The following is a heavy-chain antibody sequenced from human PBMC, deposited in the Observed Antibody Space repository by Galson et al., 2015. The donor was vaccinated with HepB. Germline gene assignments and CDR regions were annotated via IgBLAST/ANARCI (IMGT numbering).Heavy chain of an antibody. Sequence: PALVRPTQTLTLTCTFSGFSLSTSGMCVSWIRQPPGKALEWLALIDWDDDKYYSTSLKTRLTISKDTSKNQVVLTMTNMDPVDTATYYCARAQANIAAAGLNGFDPWGQGTLVTASS. CDR1: GFSLSTSGMC. D-gene: IGHD6-13*01. J-gene: IGHJ5*02. CDR3: ARAQANIAAAGLNGFDP. V-gene: IGHV2-70*01. CDR2: IDWDDDK.